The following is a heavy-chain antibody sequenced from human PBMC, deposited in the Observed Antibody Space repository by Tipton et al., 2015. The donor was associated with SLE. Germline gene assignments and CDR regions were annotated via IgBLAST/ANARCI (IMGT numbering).Heavy chain of an antibody. D-gene: IGHD3-3*01. CDR3: ARLTIFGVVIIGNYYYYMDV. CDR1: GGSISSHY. J-gene: IGHJ6*03. V-gene: IGHV4-59*08. Sequence: TLSLTCTVSGGSISSHYWSWIRQPPGKGLEWIGSIYHSGTAYYNPSLKSRVTISVDTSKNQFSLKLSSVTAADTAVYYCARLTIFGVVIIGNYYYYMDVWGKGTTVTVSS. CDR2: IYHSGTA.